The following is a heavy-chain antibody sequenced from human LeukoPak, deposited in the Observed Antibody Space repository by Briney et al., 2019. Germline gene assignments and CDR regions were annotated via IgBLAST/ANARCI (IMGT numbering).Heavy chain of an antibody. D-gene: IGHD4/OR15-4a*01. J-gene: IGHJ4*02. CDR1: GFTFDDYA. CDR2: ISWNSGSI. CDR3: AKEHPYGAKSFDF. Sequence: SGRSLRLSCAASGFTFDDYAMHWVRQAPGKGLEWVSGISWNSGSIGYADSVKGRFTISRDNAKNSLYLQMNSLRAEDTALYYCAKEHPYGAKSFDFWGQGTLVTVSS. V-gene: IGHV3-9*01.